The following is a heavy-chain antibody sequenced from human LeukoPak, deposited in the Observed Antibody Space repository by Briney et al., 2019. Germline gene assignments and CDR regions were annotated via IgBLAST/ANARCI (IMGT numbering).Heavy chain of an antibody. D-gene: IGHD2-15*01. J-gene: IGHJ5*02. CDR1: GDSISSDTYY. V-gene: IGHV4-61*02. Sequence: PSQTLSLTCTVSGDSISSDTYYWSWIRQPAGKGLEWIGRIYASGNSNYNASLKSQVTISIDTSKNQFSLGLSSVIAADTAVYYCAGTRRYCSGGSCYNWFDPWGQGTLVTVSS. CDR3: AGTRRYCSGGSCYNWFDP. CDR2: IYASGNS.